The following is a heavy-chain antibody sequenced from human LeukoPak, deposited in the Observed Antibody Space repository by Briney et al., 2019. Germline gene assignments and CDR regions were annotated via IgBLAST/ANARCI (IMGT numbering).Heavy chain of an antibody. CDR3: VREDAHTYYFDF. V-gene: IGHV1-46*01. CDR1: GYTFTSYH. CDR2: IKSTGDTT. Sequence: ASVQVSCKTSGYTFTSYHMHWVRQAPGQGLEWVAIIKSTGDTTVYAQKFQGRVTVTRDTSTSTVYMDLSSLSSEYTAVYYCVREDAHTYYFDFWGPGTLVTVSS. D-gene: IGHD2-2*01. J-gene: IGHJ4*02.